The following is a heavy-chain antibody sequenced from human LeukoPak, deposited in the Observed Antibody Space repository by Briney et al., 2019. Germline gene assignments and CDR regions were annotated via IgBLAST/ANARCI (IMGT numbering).Heavy chain of an antibody. D-gene: IGHD3-22*01. CDR1: GFTFTSYS. Sequence: GGSLRLSCAASGFTFTSYSMNWVRQAPGKGLEWVSVTYTGGNSYYADSVKGRLIISRDISKNTLYLQMNSLRAEDSALYYCARGGRGSAAVVAPRSFDIWGQGTMVTVSS. CDR2: TYTGGNS. V-gene: IGHV3-53*01. J-gene: IGHJ3*02. CDR3: ARGGRGSAAVVAPRSFDI.